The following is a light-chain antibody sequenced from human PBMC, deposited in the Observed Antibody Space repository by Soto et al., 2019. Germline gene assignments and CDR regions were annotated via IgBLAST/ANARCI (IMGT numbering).Light chain of an antibody. Sequence: ALTQPPSVSGAPGQRVTISCTGSSSNIGAGYDVHWYQQVPGTAPKLLIYGNNNRPSGVPDRFSGSKSGTSASLAIAGLQAEDDADYYCQSDDSSLRVFGTGTKVTVL. CDR2: GNN. J-gene: IGLJ1*01. V-gene: IGLV1-40*01. CDR3: QSDDSSLRV. CDR1: SSNIGAGYD.